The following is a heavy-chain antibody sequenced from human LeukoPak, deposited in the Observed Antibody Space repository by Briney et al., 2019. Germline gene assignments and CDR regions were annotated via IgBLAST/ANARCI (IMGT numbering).Heavy chain of an antibody. CDR1: GFTFSSYG. CDR3: ANGGYCSSTSCPTPN. D-gene: IGHD2-2*01. CDR2: IRYDGSNK. J-gene: IGHJ4*02. V-gene: IGHV3-30*02. Sequence: GGSLRLSCAASGFTFSSYGMHWVRQAPGKGLEWVAFIRYDGSNKYYADSVKGRFTISRDNSKNTLYLQMNSLRAEDTAVYYCANGGYCSSTSCPTPNWGQGTLVTVPS.